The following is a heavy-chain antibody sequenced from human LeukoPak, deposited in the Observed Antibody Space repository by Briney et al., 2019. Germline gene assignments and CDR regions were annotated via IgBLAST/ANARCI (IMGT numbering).Heavy chain of an antibody. J-gene: IGHJ4*02. CDR2: ISSSGSTI. CDR3: ARDEGMIAARH. V-gene: IGHV3-48*03. D-gene: IGHD6-6*01. Sequence: GGSLRLSCAASGFTFSSYEMNWVRQAPGKGLEWVSYISSSGSTIYYADSVKGRFTISRDNAKNSLYLQMNSLRAEDTAVYYCARDEGMIAARHWGQGTLVTVSS. CDR1: GFTFSSYE.